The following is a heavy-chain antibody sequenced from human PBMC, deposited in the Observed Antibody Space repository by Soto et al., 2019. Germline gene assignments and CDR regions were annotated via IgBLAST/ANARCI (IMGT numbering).Heavy chain of an antibody. D-gene: IGHD3-16*01. V-gene: IGHV4-59*11. J-gene: IGHJ4*02. CDR1: GGSMSSHY. Sequence: SETLSLTCTASGGSMSSHYWTWLRQPPGKGLEWIGYISYSGSTYYNPSLKSRVTISADTSRNQFSLKLSSVIAADTAVYYCARADPDASVGYWGQGTLVTVSS. CDR2: ISYSGST. CDR3: ARADPDASVGY.